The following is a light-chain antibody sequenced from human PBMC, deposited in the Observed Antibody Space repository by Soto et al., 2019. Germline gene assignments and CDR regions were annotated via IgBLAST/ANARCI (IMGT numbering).Light chain of an antibody. CDR1: SSDVGGYNY. CDR2: EVS. CDR3: SSYTSSSTLDV. V-gene: IGLV2-14*01. Sequence: QSALTQPASVSGSPGQSITISCTGTSSDVGGYNYVSWYQQHPGKAPKLMIYEVSNRPSGVSNRFSGSKSGNTASLTISGLQAEDEADYYCSSYTSSSTLDVFGXXXXLTVL. J-gene: IGLJ1*01.